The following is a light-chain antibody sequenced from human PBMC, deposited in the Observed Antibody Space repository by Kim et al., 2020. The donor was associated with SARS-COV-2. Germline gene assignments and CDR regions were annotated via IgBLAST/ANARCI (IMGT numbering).Light chain of an antibody. Sequence: QSVLTQPPSASGAPGQRVTISCSGRKSDIGSNTVNWYQQFPGRAPRLLIHTNDQRPSGVPERFSGSKSGTSASLAINGLQSEDEADYYCAAWDESLNGPYVLGTGTTVIVL. CDR1: KSDIGSNT. CDR2: TND. J-gene: IGLJ1*01. V-gene: IGLV1-44*01. CDR3: AAWDESLNGPYV.